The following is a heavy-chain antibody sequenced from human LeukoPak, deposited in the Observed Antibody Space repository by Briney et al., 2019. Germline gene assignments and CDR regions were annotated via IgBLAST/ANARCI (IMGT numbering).Heavy chain of an antibody. CDR2: ISADGGST. D-gene: IGHD5-18*01. J-gene: IGHJ4*02. V-gene: IGHV3-43*02. CDR1: GFSFDYYV. Sequence: PGGSLRLSCAASGFSFDYYVMHWVRQTPGKGLEWVSLISADGGSTYYADSVKGRFTVSRDNSKNSLHLQMNSLRTEDTALYYCAKDDFTTMAFDYWGQGTLVTVSS. CDR3: AKDDFTTMAFDY.